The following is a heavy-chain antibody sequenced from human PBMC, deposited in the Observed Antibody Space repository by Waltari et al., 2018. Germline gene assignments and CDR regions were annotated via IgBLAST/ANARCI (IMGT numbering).Heavy chain of an antibody. CDR3: ARGQKVRRLGACDI. J-gene: IGHJ3*02. CDR1: GGSFSGYY. D-gene: IGHD2-2*01. CDR2: INHSGST. V-gene: IGHV4-34*01. Sequence: QVQLQQWGAGLLKPSETLSLTCAVYGGSFSGYYWSWIRQPPGKGLEWMGEINHSGSTNYHPSLKSRVTISVDTSKNQFSLKLSSVTAADTAVYYCARGQKVRRLGACDIWGQGTMVTVSS.